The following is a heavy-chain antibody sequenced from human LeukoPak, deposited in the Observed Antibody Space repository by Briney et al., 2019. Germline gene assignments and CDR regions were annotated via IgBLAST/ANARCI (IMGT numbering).Heavy chain of an antibody. V-gene: IGHV4-34*01. CDR3: ARGLGGYFDY. D-gene: IGHD3-16*01. J-gene: IGHJ4*02. CDR2: INHSGST. CDR1: GGSFSGYY. Sequence: SETLSLTCAVYGGSFSGYYWSWIRQPPGKGLEWIGEINHSGSTNYNPSLKSRLTISVDTSKNQFSLKLSSVTAADTAVYYCARGLGGYFDYWGQGTLVTVSS.